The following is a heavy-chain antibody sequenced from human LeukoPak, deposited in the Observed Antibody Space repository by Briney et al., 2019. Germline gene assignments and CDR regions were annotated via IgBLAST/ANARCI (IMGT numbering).Heavy chain of an antibody. V-gene: IGHV1-69*04. CDR2: IIPILGIA. D-gene: IGHD3-10*01. CDR1: GGTFSSYA. Sequence: SVKVSCKASGGTFSSYAISWVRQAPGQGLEWMGRIIPILGIANYAQKFQGRVTITADKSTSTAYMELSSLRSEDTAVYYCALGITMVRGVVWGQGTLSPSPQ. J-gene: IGHJ4*02. CDR3: ALGITMVRGVV.